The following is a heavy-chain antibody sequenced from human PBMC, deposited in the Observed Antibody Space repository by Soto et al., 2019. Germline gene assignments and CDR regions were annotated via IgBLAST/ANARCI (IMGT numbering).Heavy chain of an antibody. D-gene: IGHD1-1*01. V-gene: IGHV3-23*01. Sequence: EVQLLESGGGLVQPGGSLRLSCAASGFTFSSSAISWVRQAPGKGLEWVSAVSANGQGIYYADSVRGRFTISRDNSKNRVFLHMDSWSAEKTAVYSWGKVRPYPRANFTYWGRGPLATVS. CDR2: VSANGQGI. CDR1: GFTFSSSA. CDR3: GKVRPYPRANFTY. J-gene: IGHJ4*02.